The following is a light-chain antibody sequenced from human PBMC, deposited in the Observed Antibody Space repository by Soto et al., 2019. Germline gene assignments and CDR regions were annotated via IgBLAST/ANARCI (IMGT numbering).Light chain of an antibody. V-gene: IGKV3-20*01. CDR2: GAS. CDR1: QSVSSSY. J-gene: IGKJ5*01. Sequence: ERVLAQSAATLALSPGERATLSCRASQSVSSSYLAWYQQKPGQAPRLLIYGASSRPTGIPDRFSGSGSGTAFSLTIRSLEPADAAVFYCQQYGSSSTFGRGTRLEIK. CDR3: QQYGSSST.